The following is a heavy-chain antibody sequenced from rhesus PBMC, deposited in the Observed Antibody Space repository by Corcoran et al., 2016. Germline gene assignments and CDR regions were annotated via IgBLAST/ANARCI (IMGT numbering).Heavy chain of an antibody. V-gene: IGHV4-76*01. D-gene: IGHD4-29*01. Sequence: QVQLQESGPGLVKPSETLSLTCAVSGGSISGGYDWSWIRQPPGKGLEWIGYKDGSRGRHSYNPSLKNRVTISKDTSKNQFSLKLSSVTAADTAVYYCARLPDYISSQSYCDYWGQGVLVTVSS. CDR1: GGSISGGYD. J-gene: IGHJ4*01. CDR2: KDGSRGRH. CDR3: ARLPDYISSQSYCDY.